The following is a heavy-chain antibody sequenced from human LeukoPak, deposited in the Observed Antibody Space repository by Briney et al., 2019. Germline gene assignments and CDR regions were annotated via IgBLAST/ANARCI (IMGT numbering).Heavy chain of an antibody. D-gene: IGHD3-9*01. CDR3: ARLRKGRYFDYFFEY. CDR2: VYYSGRA. Sequence: SETLSLTCTVSGSSFSNINSYWGWIRQPPGKGLEWIGNVYYSGRANYSPSLKSRVTMSVDTSKNRFSLKMTSVTAADTAVYFCARLRKGRYFDYFFEYWGQGTLVTVSS. V-gene: IGHV4-39*01. J-gene: IGHJ4*02. CDR1: GSSFSNINSY.